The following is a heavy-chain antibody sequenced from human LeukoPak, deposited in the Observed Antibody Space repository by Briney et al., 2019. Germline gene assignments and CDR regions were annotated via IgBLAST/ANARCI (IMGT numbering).Heavy chain of an antibody. J-gene: IGHJ5*02. CDR2: IYPGDSDT. V-gene: IGHV5-51*01. CDR3: ARRISGGEILAYWFDP. Sequence: GESLKISCKGSGYSFTSYWIGWVRRMPGKGLEWMGIIYPGDSDTRYSPSFQGQVTISADKSISTAYLQWSSLKASDTAMYYCARRISGGEILAYWFDPWGQGTLVTVSS. D-gene: IGHD6-19*01. CDR1: GYSFTSYW.